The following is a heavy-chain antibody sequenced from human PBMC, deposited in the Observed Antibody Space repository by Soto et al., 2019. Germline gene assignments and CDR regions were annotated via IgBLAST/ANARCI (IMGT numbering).Heavy chain of an antibody. CDR2: ISSSSSYT. CDR1: GFTFSDYY. D-gene: IGHD3-22*01. J-gene: IGHJ6*02. Sequence: PGGSLRLSCAASGFTFSDYYMSWIRQAPGKGLEWVSYISSSSSYTNYADSVKGRFTNSRDNAKISLYLQKTSLRAEDTAVYYCARVPPKTYYYDSSGSPYGMDVWGQGTTVTVSS. CDR3: ARVPPKTYYYDSSGSPYGMDV. V-gene: IGHV3-11*05.